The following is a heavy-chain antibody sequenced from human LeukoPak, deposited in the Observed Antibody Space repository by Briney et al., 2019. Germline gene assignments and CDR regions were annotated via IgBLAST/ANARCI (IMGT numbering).Heavy chain of an antibody. V-gene: IGHV1-69*06. D-gene: IGHD3-22*01. CDR1: GGTFTIYA. CDR2: IIPVFGTA. CDR3: ARVTGYMIDDYFDY. J-gene: IGHJ4*02. Sequence: SVTVSFTSSGGTFTIYAISWVRQAPGQGVEWVGGIIPVFGTANYTQKFQGGVTINAEKFTRTDYMYVSSLRSQDTAGYYCARVTGYMIDDYFDYWGQGTLVTVSS.